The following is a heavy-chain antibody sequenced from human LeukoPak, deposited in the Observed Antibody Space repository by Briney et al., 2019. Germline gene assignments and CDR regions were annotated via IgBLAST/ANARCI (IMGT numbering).Heavy chain of an antibody. CDR1: GGSIGSYY. CDR3: ARNRGYRGSYDY. CDR2: ISYSGST. Sequence: SETLSLTCTVSGGSIGSYYWSWIRQPPGMGLEWIGYISYSGSTNYNPSLKSRVTISVDTSRNQFSLKLSSVTAADTAVYYCARNRGYRGSYDYWGQGTLVTVSS. J-gene: IGHJ4*02. D-gene: IGHD1-26*01. V-gene: IGHV4-59*01.